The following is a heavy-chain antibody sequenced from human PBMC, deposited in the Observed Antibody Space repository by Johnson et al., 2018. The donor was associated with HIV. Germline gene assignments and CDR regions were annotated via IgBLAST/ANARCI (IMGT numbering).Heavy chain of an antibody. D-gene: IGHD6-6*01. CDR3: AKVGGQLELSDAFDI. CDR1: GFTFSSYE. V-gene: IGHV3-48*03. CDR2: ISSSGSI. J-gene: IGHJ3*02. Sequence: EQLVESGGGLVRPGGSLRLSCAASGFTFSSYEMNWVRQAPGKGLEWVSYISSSGSIGYADSVKGRFTISRDNAKNSLYLQMNSLRAEDTALYYCAKVGGQLELSDAFDIWGQGTMVTVSS.